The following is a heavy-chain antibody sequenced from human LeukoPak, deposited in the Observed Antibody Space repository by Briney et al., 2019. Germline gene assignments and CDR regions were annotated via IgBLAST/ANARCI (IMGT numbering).Heavy chain of an antibody. CDR3: AKAHVSSGYYYWYFDL. CDR2: ISRTSEST. D-gene: IGHD3-22*01. CDR1: GFSFNTYS. V-gene: IGHV3-23*01. J-gene: IGHJ2*01. Sequence: SGGSLRLSCAASGFSFNTYSMTWVRQAPGKGLEWVSIISRTSESTFYADSVKGRFTISRDNSKNTLYLQMNSLRAEDTAVYYCAKAHVSSGYYYWYFDLWGRGTLVTVSS.